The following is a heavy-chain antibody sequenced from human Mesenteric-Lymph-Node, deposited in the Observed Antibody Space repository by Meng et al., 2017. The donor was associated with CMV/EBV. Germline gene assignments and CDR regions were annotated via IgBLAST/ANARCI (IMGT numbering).Heavy chain of an antibody. CDR1: GGSISSTRYY. V-gene: IGHV4-39*01. J-gene: IGHJ5*02. CDR2: IYYSGST. D-gene: IGHD3-3*01. CDR3: ASTIFGVVIPSGGWFDP. Sequence: GSLRLSCTVSGGSISSTRYYWGWIRQPPGKGLEWIGSIYYSGSTYYNPSLKSRITISVDTAKNQFSLKLNSVTAADTAVYYCASTIFGVVIPSGGWFDPWGQGTLVTVSS.